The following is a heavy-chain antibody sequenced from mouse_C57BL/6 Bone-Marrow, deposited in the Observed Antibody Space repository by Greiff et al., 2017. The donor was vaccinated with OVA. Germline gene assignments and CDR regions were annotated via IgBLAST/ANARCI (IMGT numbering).Heavy chain of an antibody. CDR2: INPNNGGT. CDR1: GYTFTDYY. V-gene: IGHV1-26*01. Sequence: EVQLQQSGPELVKPGASVKISCKASGYTFTDYYMNWVKQSHGKSLEWIGDINPNNGGTSYNQKFKGKATLTVDKSSSTAYMELRSLTSEDSAVYYCARSMDDGGVFAYWGQGTLVTVSA. CDR3: ARSMDDGGVFAY. J-gene: IGHJ3*01. D-gene: IGHD1-1*02.